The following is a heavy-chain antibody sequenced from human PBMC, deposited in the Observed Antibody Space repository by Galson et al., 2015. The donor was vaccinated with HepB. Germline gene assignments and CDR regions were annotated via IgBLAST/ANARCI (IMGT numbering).Heavy chain of an antibody. CDR2: FLSHGDNE. V-gene: IGHV3-30*04. D-gene: IGHD3-16*01. CDR3: ARTFYFDY. J-gene: IGHJ4*02. CDR1: GFTFSSYA. Sequence: SLRLSCAASGFTFSSYAMNWVRQAPGKGLEWVAVFLSHGDNEYYADSVKGRFTISRDNSENTVYLQMHSLRVEDTAVYYCARTFYFDYWGQGTLVTVSS.